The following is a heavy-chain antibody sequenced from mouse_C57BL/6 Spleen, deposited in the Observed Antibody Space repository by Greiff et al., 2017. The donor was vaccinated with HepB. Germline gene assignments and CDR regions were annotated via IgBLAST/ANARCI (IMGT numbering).Heavy chain of an antibody. D-gene: IGHD2-1*01. CDR3: ARYGNYRAMDY. Sequence: VQLQQSGAELVKPGASVKMSCKASGYTFTSYWITWVKQRPGQGLEWIGDIYPGSGSTNYNEKFKSKATLTVDTSSSTAYMQLSSLTSEDSAVYYCARYGNYRAMDYWGQGTSVTVSS. J-gene: IGHJ4*01. CDR2: IYPGSGST. V-gene: IGHV1-55*01. CDR1: GYTFTSYW.